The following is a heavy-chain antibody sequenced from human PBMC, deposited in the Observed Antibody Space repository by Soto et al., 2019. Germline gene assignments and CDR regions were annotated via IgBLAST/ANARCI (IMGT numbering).Heavy chain of an antibody. J-gene: IGHJ4*02. D-gene: IGHD2-8*01. CDR3: ARQNDADSPFDY. V-gene: IGHV1-69*02. CDR1: GGTFSSYT. Sequence: QVQLVQSGAEVKKPGSSVKVSCKASGGTFSSYTISWLRQAPGQGLEWMGRIIPILDMADYAQKFQGRVTITADKSTSTAYMELSSLRSEDTAVYYCARQNDADSPFDYWGQGTLLTVSS. CDR2: IIPILDMA.